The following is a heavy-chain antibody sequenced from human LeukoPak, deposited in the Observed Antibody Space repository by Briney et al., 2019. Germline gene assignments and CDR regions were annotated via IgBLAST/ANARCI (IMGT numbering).Heavy chain of an antibody. CDR2: INPNSGGT. CDR3: ARGPNSGWYISQFDY. Sequence: ASVKVSCKASGYTFTGYYIHWVRQAPGQGLEWMGWINPNSGGTNYPQKFQGRVTMTRDTSISTAYMDLSRLRSDDTAVYYCARGPNSGWYISQFDYWGQGTLVTVSS. D-gene: IGHD6-19*01. CDR1: GYTFTGYY. V-gene: IGHV1-2*02. J-gene: IGHJ4*02.